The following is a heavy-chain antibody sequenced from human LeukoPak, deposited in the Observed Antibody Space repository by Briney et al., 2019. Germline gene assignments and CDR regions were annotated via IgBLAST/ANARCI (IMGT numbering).Heavy chain of an antibody. J-gene: IGHJ6*03. D-gene: IGHD6-13*01. CDR3: ARDYSSSCPLPGPCYYYYYMDV. V-gene: IGHV3-48*01. CDR2: ISSSSSTI. CDR1: GFTFSSYS. Sequence: PGGSLRLSCAASGFTFSSYSMNWVRQAPGKGLEWVSYISSSSSTIYYADSVKGRFTISRDNAKNSLYLQMNSLRAEDTAVYYCARDYSSSCPLPGPCYYYYYMDVWGKGTTVTVSS.